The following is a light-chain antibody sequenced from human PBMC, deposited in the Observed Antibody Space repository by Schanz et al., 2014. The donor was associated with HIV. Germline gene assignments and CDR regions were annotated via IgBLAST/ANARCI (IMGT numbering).Light chain of an antibody. Sequence: QSVLTQPPSASGTPGQRVTISCSGGNSNIGTNTVNWYQQLPGAAPKLLMYSDDERPSGVPDRFSGSRSGLSASLAISGLQSEDEAEYYCATWDDRLNALLFGGGTKLTVL. CDR1: NSNIGTNT. CDR3: ATWDDRLNALL. V-gene: IGLV1-44*01. J-gene: IGLJ3*02. CDR2: SDD.